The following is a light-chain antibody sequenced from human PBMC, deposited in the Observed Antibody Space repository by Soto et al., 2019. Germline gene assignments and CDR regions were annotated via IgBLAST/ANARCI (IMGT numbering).Light chain of an antibody. CDR3: QQYNNWPET. J-gene: IGKJ2*01. CDR2: DAS. V-gene: IGKV3-15*01. CDR1: QSVSHN. Sequence: EIVMTQSPVTLSVSPGERATLSCRASQSVSHNLAWYQQKPGQPPRLLIYDASTRDNDVPARFSGSGSGTEFTLTISSLQSEDFAVYHCQQYNNWPETFGQGTKLEI.